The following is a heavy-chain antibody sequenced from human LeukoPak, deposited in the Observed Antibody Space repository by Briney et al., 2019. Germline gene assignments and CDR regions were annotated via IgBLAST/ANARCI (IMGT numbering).Heavy chain of an antibody. J-gene: IGHJ6*03. CDR1: GFTFSNFG. V-gene: IGHV3-48*01. Sequence: PGGSLRLSCAASGFTFSNFGMNWVRQAPGKGLEWVSYISSSSSTIYYADSVKGRFTISRDNAKNSLYLQMNSLRAEDTAVYYCARDKRNFPSGSYYYYYYMDVWGKGTTVTVSS. D-gene: IGHD1-26*01. CDR2: ISSSSSTI. CDR3: ARDKRNFPSGSYYYYYYMDV.